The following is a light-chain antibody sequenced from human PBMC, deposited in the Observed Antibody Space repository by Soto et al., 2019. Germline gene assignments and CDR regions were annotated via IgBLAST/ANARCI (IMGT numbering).Light chain of an antibody. CDR3: SAYVRRR. V-gene: IGKV3-11*01. CDR2: GAS. CDR1: QSVSSY. Sequence: STHTPALLSLPLIKQTTLSCRASQSVSSYLAWYQQKPGQAPRLLIYGASSRATGIPDRFSGSGSGTDFTLSFFRVEPEKRAVYAGSAYVRRRFGEG. J-gene: IGKJ1*01.